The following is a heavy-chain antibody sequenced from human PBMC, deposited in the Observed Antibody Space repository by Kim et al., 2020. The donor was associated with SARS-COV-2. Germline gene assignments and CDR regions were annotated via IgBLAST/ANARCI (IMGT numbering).Heavy chain of an antibody. D-gene: IGHD2-2*03. J-gene: IGHJ4*02. CDR2: IDGCDGTT. Sequence: GGSLRLSCTTSGFTFIGHAMSWVRQAPGQGLEWVSSIDGCDGTTYYVVSVKCRITISRDDAKNTLYLQMIALRADDTDTYYCMKVGWGWIWAQWGPGTLV. V-gene: IGHV3-23*01. CDR3: MKVGWGWIWAQ. CDR1: GFTFIGHA.